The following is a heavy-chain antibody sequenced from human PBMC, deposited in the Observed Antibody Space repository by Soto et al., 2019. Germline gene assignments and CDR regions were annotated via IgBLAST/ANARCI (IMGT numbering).Heavy chain of an antibody. CDR1: GFTFSSYS. Sequence: EAQLVESGGGLVQPGGSLRLSCAASGFTFSSYSMNWVRQAPGKGLEWVSYISSSSSTIYYADSVKGRFTISRDNAKISLYLQINSLRAEDTAVYYCARGPHETDYDYVWGSYRSDYYYGMDVWGQGTRVTVSS. CDR3: ARGPHETDYDYVWGSYRSDYYYGMDV. CDR2: ISSSSSTI. D-gene: IGHD3-16*02. V-gene: IGHV3-48*01. J-gene: IGHJ6*02.